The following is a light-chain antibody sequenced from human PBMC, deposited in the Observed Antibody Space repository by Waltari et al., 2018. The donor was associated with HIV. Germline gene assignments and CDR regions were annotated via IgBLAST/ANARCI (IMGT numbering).Light chain of an antibody. Sequence: EVVMTQSPATLSVSPGERATLSCRASQSISTLLACYQQKPGQTPRLLIYDTAKRATGIPARFSGSGSGTDFTLTISSLQPEDFALYYCQQYLDWPRTFGQGTKLEI. V-gene: IGKV3-15*01. CDR2: DTA. CDR1: QSISTL. CDR3: QQYLDWPRT. J-gene: IGKJ2*01.